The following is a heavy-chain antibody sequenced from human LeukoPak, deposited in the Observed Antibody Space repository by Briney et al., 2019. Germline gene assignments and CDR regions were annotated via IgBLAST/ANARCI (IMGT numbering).Heavy chain of an antibody. J-gene: IGHJ4*02. D-gene: IGHD1-26*01. CDR1: GGSISSGGYY. V-gene: IGHV4-30-2*01. CDR3: AGTDSGSYQFDY. CDR2: IYHSGST. Sequence: SQTLSLTCTVSGGSISSGGYYWSWIRQPPGKGLEWIGYIYHSGSTYYNPSLKSRVTISVDTSKNQFSLKLSSVTAADTAVYYCAGTDSGSYQFDYWGQGTLVTVSS.